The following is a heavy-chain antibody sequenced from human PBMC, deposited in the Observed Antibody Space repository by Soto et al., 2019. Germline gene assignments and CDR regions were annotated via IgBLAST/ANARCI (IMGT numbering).Heavy chain of an antibody. Sequence: ASVKVSCKASGCTFPSYGISWIRQAPGQGLVWMGWISAHNGHTKYTQNFQGRVTMTTDISTSTAHMELRGLRSDDTAVYYCARDGGGWSDHWGQGTLVTVSS. J-gene: IGHJ5*02. CDR3: ARDGGGWSDH. CDR1: GCTFPSYG. V-gene: IGHV1-18*01. CDR2: ISAHNGHT. D-gene: IGHD2-15*01.